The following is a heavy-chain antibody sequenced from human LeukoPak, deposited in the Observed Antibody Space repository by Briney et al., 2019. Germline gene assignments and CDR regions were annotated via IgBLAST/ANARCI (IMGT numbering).Heavy chain of an antibody. V-gene: IGHV4-39*07. CDR2: IYYSGST. Sequence: SETLSLTCTVSGGSISSSSYYWGWIRHPPGKGLEWLGRIYYSGSTYYNPSLKSRVTISVDTSKSQFSLKLSSVTAADTAVYYCARGLEQWLLGWFDPWGQGTLVTVSS. J-gene: IGHJ5*02. CDR3: ARGLEQWLLGWFDP. D-gene: IGHD6-19*01. CDR1: GGSISSSSYY.